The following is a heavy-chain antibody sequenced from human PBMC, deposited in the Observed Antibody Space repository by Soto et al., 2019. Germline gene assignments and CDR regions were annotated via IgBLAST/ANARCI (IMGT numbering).Heavy chain of an antibody. J-gene: IGHJ5*02. CDR1: GFTFSSSW. D-gene: IGHD3-22*01. Sequence: GGSLRLSCAASGFTFSSSWMHWVRQAPGKGLVWVSRIKTDGIYTTYADSVKGRFTISRDNTKNTLYLQMNSLRADDTAVYYCAGLSSGYLVSWGQGTLVTVSS. CDR2: IKTDGIYT. CDR3: AGLSSGYLVS. V-gene: IGHV3-74*03.